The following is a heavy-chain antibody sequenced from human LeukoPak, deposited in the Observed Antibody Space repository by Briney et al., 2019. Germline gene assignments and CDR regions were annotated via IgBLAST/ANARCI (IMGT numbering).Heavy chain of an antibody. D-gene: IGHD4-17*01. Sequence: GGSLRLSCAASVFTFSSYSMHWVRQAPGKGLQWVSHIRSDGSTSYCADSVKGRFTISRDNSKNTLYLQMNSLRPEDTAIYFCVKDHGAYDLDSWGQGTLVTVSS. CDR2: IRSDGSTS. CDR1: VFTFSSYS. CDR3: VKDHGAYDLDS. J-gene: IGHJ4*02. V-gene: IGHV3-30*02.